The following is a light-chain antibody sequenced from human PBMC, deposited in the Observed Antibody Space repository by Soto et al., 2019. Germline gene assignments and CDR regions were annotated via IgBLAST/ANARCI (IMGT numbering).Light chain of an antibody. CDR2: KAS. J-gene: IGKJ2*01. V-gene: IGKV1-5*03. Sequence: DIQMTQSPSTLSASVGDRVTITCRASQSISSWLAWYLQKPGKAPQLLIYKASNLQDGVLSRFSGSGSGTEFTLTISSLQPDDFATYYCQQYSSYSSYTFGQGTKLEIK. CDR3: QQYSSYSSYT. CDR1: QSISSW.